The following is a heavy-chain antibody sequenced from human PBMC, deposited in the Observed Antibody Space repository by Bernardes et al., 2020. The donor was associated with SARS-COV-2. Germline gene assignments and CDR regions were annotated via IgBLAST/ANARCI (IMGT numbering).Heavy chain of an antibody. V-gene: IGHV4-30-4*01. Sequence: SETLSLTCTVSGGSISNADYFWSWIRQPPGKGLEWIGYIYDSGSTHYNPSLESRVTMSLDTSKNQFSLKLSSVTAADTAVYYCASFLHQWLTLDYWGQGTLATVSS. CDR2: IYDSGST. CDR1: GGSISNADYF. J-gene: IGHJ4*02. D-gene: IGHD6-19*01. CDR3: ASFLHQWLTLDY.